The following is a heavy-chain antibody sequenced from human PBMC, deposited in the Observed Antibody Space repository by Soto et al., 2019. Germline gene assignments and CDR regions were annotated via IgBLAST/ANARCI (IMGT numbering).Heavy chain of an antibody. D-gene: IGHD3-3*01. CDR3: ARGVDSWRGYIF. Sequence: SETLSLTCALYGGSFDGYYWRWIRQSPGKGRECIGEIHHSGSTKYNPSLKSRVSLSVDTSTKQFSLKMTSMTAADRGVYYCARGVDSWRGYIFWGQGTPATV. CDR2: IHHSGST. CDR1: GGSFDGYY. J-gene: IGHJ4*02. V-gene: IGHV4-34*01.